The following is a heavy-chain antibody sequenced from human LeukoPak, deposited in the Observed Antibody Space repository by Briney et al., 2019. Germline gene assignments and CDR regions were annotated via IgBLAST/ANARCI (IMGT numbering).Heavy chain of an antibody. D-gene: IGHD2-2*01. Sequence: GASVKVSCKASGYTFTSYGISWVRQAPGQGLEWMGWISAYNGNTNYAQKLQGRVTMTTDTSTSTAYMELRSLRSDDTAVYYCVKRASYCSSTSCHNWFDPWGQGTLVTVSS. V-gene: IGHV1-18*01. CDR1: GYTFTSYG. CDR2: ISAYNGNT. J-gene: IGHJ5*02. CDR3: VKRASYCSSTSCHNWFDP.